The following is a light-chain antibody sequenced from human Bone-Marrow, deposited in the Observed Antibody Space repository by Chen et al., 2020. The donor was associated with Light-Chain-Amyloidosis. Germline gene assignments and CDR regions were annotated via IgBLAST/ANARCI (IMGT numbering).Light chain of an antibody. CDR1: SGDVGGYDG. J-gene: IGLJ2*01. Sequence: QSALTPPRSVSGSPVQSVTISCTGTSGDVGGYDGVSWYQQYPVKAPKLIIYDVSKRPSGVPDRFSGSKSGNTASLTISGLQAADEADYYCCSTAGRSTLVFGGGTTLTVL. V-gene: IGLV2-11*02. CDR2: DVS. CDR3: CSTAGRSTLV.